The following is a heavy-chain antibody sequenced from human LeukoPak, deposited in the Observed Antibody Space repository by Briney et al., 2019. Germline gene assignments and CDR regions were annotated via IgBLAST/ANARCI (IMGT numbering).Heavy chain of an antibody. CDR3: ATQSAALVGATTVISA. CDR1: GYTLTELS. J-gene: IGHJ5*02. D-gene: IGHD1-26*01. Sequence: GASVKVSCTVSGYTLTELSMHWVRQAPGKGLEWMGGFDPEDGETIYAQKFQGRVTMTEDTSTDTAYMELSSLRSEDTAVYYCATQSAALVGATTVISAWGQGTLVTVSS. V-gene: IGHV1-24*01. CDR2: FDPEDGET.